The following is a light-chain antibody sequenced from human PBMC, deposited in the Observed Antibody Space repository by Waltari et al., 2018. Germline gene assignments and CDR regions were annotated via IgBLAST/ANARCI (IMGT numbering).Light chain of an antibody. Sequence: EIVLTQSPGSLSLSPGDRATLSCRASQSVGRTLAWYQQRPGQAPRLLIYDASSRATGIPDRFSGSGSGTDFSLIISRLEPEDFAVYYCQKYGTRPATFGQGTKVEVK. J-gene: IGKJ1*01. CDR2: DAS. CDR3: QKYGTRPAT. CDR1: QSVGRT. V-gene: IGKV3-20*01.